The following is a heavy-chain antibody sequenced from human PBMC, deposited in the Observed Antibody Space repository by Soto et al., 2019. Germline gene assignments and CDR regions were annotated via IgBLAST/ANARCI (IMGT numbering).Heavy chain of an antibody. CDR2: IIPIFGTA. Sequence: SVKVSCKASGGTFSSYAISWVRQAPGQGLEWMGGIIPIFGTANYAQKFQGRVTITADESTSTAYMELSSLRSEDTAVYYCASYDSSGYSKYGMDVWGQGTTVTVSS. V-gene: IGHV1-69*13. CDR3: ASYDSSGYSKYGMDV. CDR1: GGTFSSYA. J-gene: IGHJ6*02. D-gene: IGHD3-22*01.